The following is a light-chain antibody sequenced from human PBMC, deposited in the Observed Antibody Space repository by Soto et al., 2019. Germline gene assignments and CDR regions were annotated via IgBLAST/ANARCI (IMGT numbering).Light chain of an antibody. Sequence: EIVLTQSPATLSASPGERATLSCRATQSVSSNLAWYQQKPGQAPRLLIYDTSSRATGVPARFSGSGSGTEFTLTISSLQSEDTAVYYCQQYNSWPPYTFGQGTKVEIK. CDR2: DTS. CDR3: QQYNSWPPYT. V-gene: IGKV3-15*01. CDR1: QSVSSN. J-gene: IGKJ2*01.